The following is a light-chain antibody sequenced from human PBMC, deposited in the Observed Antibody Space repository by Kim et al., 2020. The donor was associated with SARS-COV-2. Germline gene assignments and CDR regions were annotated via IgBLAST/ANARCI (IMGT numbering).Light chain of an antibody. CDR2: WAS. J-gene: IGKJ2*01. Sequence: SLGKRATINCKSSQSVLYSSNNKNYLAWYQQKPGQPPKLLIYWASTRESGVPDRFSGSGSGTDFTLTISSLQAEDVAVYYCQQYWAFGQGTKLEI. CDR1: QSVLYSSNNKNY. CDR3: QQYWA. V-gene: IGKV4-1*01.